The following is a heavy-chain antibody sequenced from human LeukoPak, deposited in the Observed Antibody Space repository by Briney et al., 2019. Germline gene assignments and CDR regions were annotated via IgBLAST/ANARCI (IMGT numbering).Heavy chain of an antibody. CDR2: INPNSGGT. J-gene: IGHJ4*02. CDR3: AKGVHIAVPGLDY. V-gene: IGHV1-2*06. Sequence: ASVKVSXKSSGYTFTAYYMHWVRQAPGQGLEWMGRINPNSGGTNYAQKFQGRVTMTRDTSISTAYMELSRVKSDDTAVYYCAKGVHIAVPGLDYWGQGTLVTVSS. D-gene: IGHD6-19*01. CDR1: GYTFTAYY.